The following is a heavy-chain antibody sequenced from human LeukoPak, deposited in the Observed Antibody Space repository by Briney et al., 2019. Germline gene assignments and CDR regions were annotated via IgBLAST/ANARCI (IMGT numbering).Heavy chain of an antibody. CDR1: GYTLTELS. D-gene: IGHD4-17*01. J-gene: IGHJ4*02. CDR2: FDPEDGET. CDR3: ARDLSGGDYVPSDY. V-gene: IGHV1-24*01. Sequence: ASVKVSCKVSGYTLTELSMHWVRQAPGKGLEWMGGFDPEDGETIYAQKFQGRVTMTRDTSTSTVYMELSSLRSEDTAVYYCARDLSGGDYVPSDYWGQGTLVTVSS.